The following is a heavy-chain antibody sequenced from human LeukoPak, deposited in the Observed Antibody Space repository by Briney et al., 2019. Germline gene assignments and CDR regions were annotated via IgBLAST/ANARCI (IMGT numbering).Heavy chain of an antibody. CDR2: ISAYNGNT. CDR1: GFTFINYN. CDR3: ARRGVYYYDSSGRANYYFDY. J-gene: IGHJ4*02. V-gene: IGHV1-18*01. D-gene: IGHD3-22*01. Sequence: ASVKVSCKTSGFTFINYNITWVRQATGQGLEWMGWISAYNGNTNYAQKLQGRVTMTTDTSTNTAYMELRSLRSDDTAMYYCARRGVYYYDSSGRANYYFDYWGQGTLVTVSS.